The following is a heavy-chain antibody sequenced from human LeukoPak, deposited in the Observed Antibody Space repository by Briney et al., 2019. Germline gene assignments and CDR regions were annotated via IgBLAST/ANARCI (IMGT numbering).Heavy chain of an antibody. CDR1: GGSLCRYY. CDR3: ARNAPLLGPDY. CDR2: IYYSGST. Sequence: SETLSLTCTVSGGSLCRYYWSWIRQPPGKGLEWVGYIYYSGSTKYNPSLKSRVNISVDTSTNQFSFKLKSATAAATAVYYCARNAPLLGPDYWGQGTLVTVSS. J-gene: IGHJ4*02. D-gene: IGHD2-21*01. V-gene: IGHV4-59*01.